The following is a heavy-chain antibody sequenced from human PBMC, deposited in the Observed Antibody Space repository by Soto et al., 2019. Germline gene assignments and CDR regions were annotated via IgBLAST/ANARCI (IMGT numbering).Heavy chain of an antibody. CDR2: ISYDGSNK. CDR1: GFTFSSYA. J-gene: IGHJ4*02. V-gene: IGHV3-30-3*01. Sequence: QVQLVESGGGVVHPGRSLRLSCAASGFTFSSYAMHWVRQAPGKGLEWVAAISYDGSNKYYADSVKGRFTISRDNSKNTLYLQMNSLRAEDTAVYYCARLSDYWGQGTLVTVSS. CDR3: ARLSDY.